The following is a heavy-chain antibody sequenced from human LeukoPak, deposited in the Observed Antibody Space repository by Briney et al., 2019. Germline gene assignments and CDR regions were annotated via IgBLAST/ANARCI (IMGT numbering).Heavy chain of an antibody. J-gene: IGHJ5*02. D-gene: IGHD5-24*01. CDR1: GYTFTDYY. Sequence: GASVKVSCKTSGYTFTDYYMHWVRQAPGQGLEWMGWINPKSGGTNYAQKFQGRVTMTRDTSISTAYMELSRLRSDDTAVYYCARSEAPQYNWFDPWGQGTLVTVSS. CDR2: INPKSGGT. V-gene: IGHV1-2*02. CDR3: ARSEAPQYNWFDP.